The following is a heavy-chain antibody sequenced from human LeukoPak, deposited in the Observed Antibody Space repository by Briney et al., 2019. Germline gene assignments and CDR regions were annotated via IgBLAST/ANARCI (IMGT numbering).Heavy chain of an antibody. V-gene: IGHV3-23*01. D-gene: IGHD5-24*01. CDR3: AKSGYNRFDY. Sequence: GGSLRLSCAASGFTFSSYSMNWVRQAPGKGLEWVSTISGSGSGSSTYYADSVKGRFTISRDNSKNTLYLQMNSLRAEDTAVYYCAKSGYNRFDYWGQGTLVTVSS. CDR2: ISGSGSGSST. CDR1: GFTFSSYS. J-gene: IGHJ4*02.